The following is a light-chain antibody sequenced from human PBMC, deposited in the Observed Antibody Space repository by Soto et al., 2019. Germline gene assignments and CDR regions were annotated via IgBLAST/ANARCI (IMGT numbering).Light chain of an antibody. V-gene: IGKV3-11*01. CDR2: DAS. CDR1: QSVSRY. Sequence: EIVLTQSPATLSLSPGESATLSCRASQSVSRYLGWYQQKPGQAPRPLIYDASIRTTGVPARFLGGGSGTDFSLPINSLAPEECAVYYCQHRSSWSRVSFGRGTKVEVK. CDR3: QHRSSWSRVS. J-gene: IGKJ4*01.